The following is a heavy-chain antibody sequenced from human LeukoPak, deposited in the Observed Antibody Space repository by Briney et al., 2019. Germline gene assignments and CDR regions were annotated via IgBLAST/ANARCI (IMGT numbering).Heavy chain of an antibody. CDR2: IYHSGST. Sequence: SETLSLTCTVSGGSISSSSYYWGWIRQPPGKGLEWIGSIYHSGSTYYNPSLKSRVTISVDTSKNQFSLKLSSVTAADTAVYYCASSLYYYDSSGPDIWGQGTMVTVSS. J-gene: IGHJ3*02. CDR3: ASSLYYYDSSGPDI. CDR1: GGSISSSSYY. D-gene: IGHD3-22*01. V-gene: IGHV4-39*07.